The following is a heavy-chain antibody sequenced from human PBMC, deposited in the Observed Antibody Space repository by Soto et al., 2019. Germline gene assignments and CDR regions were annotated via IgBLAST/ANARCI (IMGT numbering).Heavy chain of an antibody. CDR1: GGSFSGYY. CDR2: INQSGRT. V-gene: IGHV4-34*01. D-gene: IGHD3-3*01. J-gene: IGHJ6*03. CDR3: ARMVGVFGVVAAYYHYMDV. Sequence: SETLSLTCAVYGGSFSGYYWNWIRQPPGEGLEWIGEINQSGRTNYNPSLKSRVTISVDTSKNQFSLKLSSVTAADTGIYYCARMVGVFGVVAAYYHYMDVWGKGTTVTVSS.